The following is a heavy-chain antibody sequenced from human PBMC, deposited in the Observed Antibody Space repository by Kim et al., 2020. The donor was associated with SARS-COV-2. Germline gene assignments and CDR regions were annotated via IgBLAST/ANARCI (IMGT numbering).Heavy chain of an antibody. Sequence: GGSLRLSCAASGFTFSSYAMSWVRQAPGKGLEWVSAISGSGGSTYYADSVKGRFTISRDNSKNTLYLQMNSLRAEDTAVYYCAKVLLGSRRLNWFDPWGQGTLVTVSS. D-gene: IGHD6-13*01. CDR2: ISGSGGST. J-gene: IGHJ5*02. CDR3: AKVLLGSRRLNWFDP. V-gene: IGHV3-23*01. CDR1: GFTFSSYA.